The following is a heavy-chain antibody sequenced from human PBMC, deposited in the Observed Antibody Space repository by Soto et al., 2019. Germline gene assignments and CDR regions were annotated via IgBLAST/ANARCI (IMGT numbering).Heavy chain of an antibody. CDR3: ARLMHYSHSGGSSHSGFDM. CDR2: INPYSGGA. D-gene: IGHD2-21*01. J-gene: IGHJ3*02. V-gene: IGHV1-2*02. CDR1: GYTFTDYF. Sequence: QAHLEQSGAEVKKPGASVKVSCEASGYTFTDYFIHWVRQAPGQGLEWIGWINPYSGGADLSQKFQGRVTMTRDTSISTAYMEVSSLRSDDTAVFYCARLMHYSHSGGSSHSGFDMWGQGTLVTVSS.